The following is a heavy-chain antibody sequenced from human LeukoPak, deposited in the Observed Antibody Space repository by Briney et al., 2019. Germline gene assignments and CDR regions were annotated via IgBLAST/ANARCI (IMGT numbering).Heavy chain of an antibody. J-gene: IGHJ4*02. CDR3: ARGDITMVRGEDYFDY. CDR2: ISSSSSYI. D-gene: IGHD3-10*01. CDR1: GFTFSSFS. Sequence: GGSLRLSCAASGFTFSSFSMNWVRQAPGKGLEWVSSISSSSSYIYYAVSVKGRFTISRDNAKNSLYLQMNSLRAEDTAVYYCARGDITMVRGEDYFDYWGQGTLVTVSS. V-gene: IGHV3-21*01.